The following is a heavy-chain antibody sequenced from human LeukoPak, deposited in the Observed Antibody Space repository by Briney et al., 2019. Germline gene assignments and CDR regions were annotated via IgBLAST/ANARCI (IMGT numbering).Heavy chain of an antibody. CDR3: VRDFGYSSSWSGAY. Sequence: ASVKVSCKASGYTFTSYGISWVRQAPGQGLEWMGWISTFNGNTNCAQNLQGRVTMTTDTSTSTAYMELRSLRSDDTAVYYCVRDFGYSSSWSGAYWGQGTLVTVSS. J-gene: IGHJ4*02. CDR1: GYTFTSYG. D-gene: IGHD6-13*01. CDR2: ISTFNGNT. V-gene: IGHV1-18*01.